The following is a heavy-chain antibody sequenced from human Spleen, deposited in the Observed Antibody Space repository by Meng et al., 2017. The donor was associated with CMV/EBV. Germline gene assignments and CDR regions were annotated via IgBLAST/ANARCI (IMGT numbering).Heavy chain of an antibody. CDR2: IIPIYGTA. CDR3: ASTTTWGKYFDY. CDR1: GGTFSSYA. V-gene: IGHV1-69*05. D-gene: IGHD4-17*01. Sequence: CKASGGTFSSYAISWVRQAPGQGLEWLGGIIPIYGTANYAQKFLGRVTITTDESTTAAYMELSSLRSEDTAVYYCASTTTWGKYFDYWGQGTLVTVSS. J-gene: IGHJ4*02.